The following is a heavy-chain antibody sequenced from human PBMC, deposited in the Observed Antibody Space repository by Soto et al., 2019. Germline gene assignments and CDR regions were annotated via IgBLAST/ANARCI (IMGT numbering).Heavy chain of an antibody. CDR2: ISGSGGST. CDR3: AKDYSSSWYGRYYYGMDV. J-gene: IGHJ6*02. V-gene: IGHV3-23*01. D-gene: IGHD6-13*01. Sequence: GGSLRLSCAASGFTFSSYAMSWVRQAPGKGLEWVSAISGSGGSTYYADSVKGRFTISRDNSKNTLYLQMNSLRAEDTAVYYCAKDYSSSWYGRYYYGMDVWGQGTTVTV. CDR1: GFTFSSYA.